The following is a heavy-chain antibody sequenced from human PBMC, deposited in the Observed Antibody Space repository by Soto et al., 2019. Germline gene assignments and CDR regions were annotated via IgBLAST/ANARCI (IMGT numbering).Heavy chain of an antibody. CDR3: ARDRYHYYDSSGYNGRRYYYGMDV. D-gene: IGHD3-22*01. CDR1: GGTFSSYS. CDR2: IIPIFGTA. Sequence: SVKVSCKASGGTFSSYSISWVRQAPGQGLEWMGGIIPIFGTANYAQKFQGRVTITADKSTSTAYMELSSLRSEDTAVYYCARDRYHYYDSSGYNGRRYYYGMDVWGQGTTVTVSS. J-gene: IGHJ6*02. V-gene: IGHV1-69*06.